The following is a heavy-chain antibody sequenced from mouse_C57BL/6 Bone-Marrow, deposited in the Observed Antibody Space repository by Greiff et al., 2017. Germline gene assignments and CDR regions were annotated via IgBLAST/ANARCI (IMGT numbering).Heavy chain of an antibody. CDR2: IYPRSGNT. V-gene: IGHV1-81*01. D-gene: IGHD2-3*01. CDR3: ARGNDGYRTFAMDY. Sequence: QVQLQQPGAELVMPGASVKLSCKASGYTFTSYGISWVKQRTGQGLEWIGEIYPRSGNTYYNEKFKGKATLTADKSYSTAYMELRSLTSEDSAVYFCARGNDGYRTFAMDYWGQGTSVTVSS. CDR1: GYTFTSYG. J-gene: IGHJ4*01.